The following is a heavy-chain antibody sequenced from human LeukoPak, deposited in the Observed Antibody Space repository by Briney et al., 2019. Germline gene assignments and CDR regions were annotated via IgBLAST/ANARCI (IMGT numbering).Heavy chain of an antibody. D-gene: IGHD5-12*01. V-gene: IGHV4-59*08. J-gene: IGHJ4*02. CDR1: GGSISSYY. Sequence: SETLSLTCTVSGGSISSYYWSWIRQPPGKGLEWIGYIYYSGSTNYNPSLKSRVTISVDTSKNQFSLKLSSVTAADTAVYYCARHPDDYSGYESLYFDYWGQGTLVTVSS. CDR3: ARHPDDYSGYESLYFDY. CDR2: IYYSGST.